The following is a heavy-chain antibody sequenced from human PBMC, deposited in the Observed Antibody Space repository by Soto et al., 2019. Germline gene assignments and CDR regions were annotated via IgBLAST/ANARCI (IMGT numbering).Heavy chain of an antibody. CDR1: GGSTSSGDYY. V-gene: IGHV4-30-4*01. J-gene: IGHJ4*02. Sequence: SETLSLTCTVSGGSTSSGDYYWSWIRQPPGKGLEWIGYIYYSGSTYYNPSLKSRVTISVDTSKNQFSLKLSSVTAADTAVYYCARDRVYSSSPSYDFDYWGQGTLVTVSS. CDR3: ARDRVYSSSPSYDFDY. CDR2: IYYSGST. D-gene: IGHD6-6*01.